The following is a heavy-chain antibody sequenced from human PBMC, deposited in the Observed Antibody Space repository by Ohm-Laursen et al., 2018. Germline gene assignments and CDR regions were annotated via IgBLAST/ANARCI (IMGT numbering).Heavy chain of an antibody. V-gene: IGHV3-30*18. J-gene: IGHJ4*02. CDR1: GFTFSNHG. CDR3: AKENPSYFYDY. D-gene: IGHD3-10*01. Sequence: SLRLSCAASGFTFSNHGMHWVRQAPGKGLEWVGIISRDGSTKYYGDSVKGRFTISRDDSRNTLFLQMSALRAEDTALYYCAKENPSYFYDYWGQGTLVTVSS. CDR2: ISRDGSTK.